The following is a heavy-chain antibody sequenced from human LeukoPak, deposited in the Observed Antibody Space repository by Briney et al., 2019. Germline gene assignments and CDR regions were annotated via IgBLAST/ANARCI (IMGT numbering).Heavy chain of an antibody. J-gene: IGHJ6*03. D-gene: IGHD6-13*01. CDR1: GFTFSNYG. CDR2: ISYDGSNK. Sequence: PGRSLRLSCAASGFTFSNYGMHWVRQAPGKGLEWVAVISYDGSNKYYADSVKGRFTISRDNSKNTLYLQMNSLRAEDTAVYYCARDRQQLVEGYYYYMDVWGKGTTVTVSS. CDR3: ARDRQQLVEGYYYYMDV. V-gene: IGHV3-30*03.